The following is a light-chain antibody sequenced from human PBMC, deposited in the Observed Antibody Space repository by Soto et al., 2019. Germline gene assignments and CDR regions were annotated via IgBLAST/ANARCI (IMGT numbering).Light chain of an antibody. CDR1: SSNVGSYNL. J-gene: IGLJ1*01. CDR2: EVT. V-gene: IGLV2-23*02. Sequence: QSVLTQPASVSGSPGQSFTISCTGTSSNVGSYNLVSWYQQHPGKAPKLMIYEVTKRPSGVSNRFSGSKSGNAASLTISGLQAEDETDIYCCSYAGSSTYVFGTGTNVTVL. CDR3: CSYAGSSTYV.